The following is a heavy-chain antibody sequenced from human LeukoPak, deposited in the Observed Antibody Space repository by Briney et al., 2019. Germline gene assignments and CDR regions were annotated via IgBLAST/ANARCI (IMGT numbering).Heavy chain of an antibody. CDR1: GFTFSNYW. V-gene: IGHV3-7*01. J-gene: IGHJ4*02. D-gene: IGHD2-2*01. Sequence: GGSLRLSCSGSGFTFSNYWMSWVRQAPGKGLEWVADIKQGGSEKVYVDSVKGRFTISRDDAENSLYLQMNSLRVDDTAVYYCARMPGAPDYRGQGTLVNVSS. CDR2: IKQGGSEK. CDR3: ARMPGAPDY.